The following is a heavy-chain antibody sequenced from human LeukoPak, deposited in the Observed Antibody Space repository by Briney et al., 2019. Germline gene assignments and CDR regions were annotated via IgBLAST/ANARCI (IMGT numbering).Heavy chain of an antibody. CDR1: GFTFSSYA. Sequence: GGSLRLSCAAAGFTFSSYAMSWVRQAPGKGLEWVSAISGSGGSTYYADSVKGRFTISRDNSKNTLYLQMNSLRAEDTAVYYCAKDAPDYYDSSGYYLSDWFDPWGQGTLVTVSS. J-gene: IGHJ5*02. CDR2: ISGSGGST. CDR3: AKDAPDYYDSSGYYLSDWFDP. V-gene: IGHV3-23*01. D-gene: IGHD3-22*01.